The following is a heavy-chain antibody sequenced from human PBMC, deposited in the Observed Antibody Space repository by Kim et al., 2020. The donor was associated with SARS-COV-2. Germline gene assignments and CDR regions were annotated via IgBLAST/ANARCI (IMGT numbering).Heavy chain of an antibody. Sequence: ASVKVSCKASGYTFTSYGISWVRQAPGQGLEWMGWISAYNGNTNYAQKLQGRVTMTTDTSTSTAYMELRSLRSDDTAVYYCARDLYRACGGDCYFDYWGQGTLVTVSS. V-gene: IGHV1-18*01. CDR3: ARDLYRACGGDCYFDY. CDR1: GYTFTSYG. J-gene: IGHJ4*02. CDR2: ISAYNGNT. D-gene: IGHD2-21*02.